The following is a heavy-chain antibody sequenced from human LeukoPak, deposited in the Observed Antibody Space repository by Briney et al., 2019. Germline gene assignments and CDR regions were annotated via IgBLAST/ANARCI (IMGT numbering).Heavy chain of an antibody. CDR1: GFTFSSYW. Sequence: GGSLRLSCAASGFTFSSYWMSWVRQAPGKGLEWVANVKQDGSEKYYVDSVKGRFIISRDNAKNSLYLQMNSLRVEDTAVYYCARGGLRLLEWLSPFDYWGQGTLVTVSS. V-gene: IGHV3-7*01. D-gene: IGHD3-3*01. J-gene: IGHJ4*02. CDR3: ARGGLRLLEWLSPFDY. CDR2: VKQDGSEK.